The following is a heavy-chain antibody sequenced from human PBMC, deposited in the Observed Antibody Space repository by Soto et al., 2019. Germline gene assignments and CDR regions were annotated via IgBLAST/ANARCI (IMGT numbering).Heavy chain of an antibody. CDR2: INHSGST. CDR3: ARGRTVLRFLEWPKFNWFDP. Sequence: PSETLSLTCAVYGGSFSGYYWSWIRQPPGKGLEWIGEINHSGSTNYNPSLKSRVTISVDTSKNQFSLKLSSVTAADTAVYYCARGRTVLRFLEWPKFNWFDPWGQGTLVTVSS. D-gene: IGHD3-3*01. V-gene: IGHV4-34*01. J-gene: IGHJ5*02. CDR1: GGSFSGYY.